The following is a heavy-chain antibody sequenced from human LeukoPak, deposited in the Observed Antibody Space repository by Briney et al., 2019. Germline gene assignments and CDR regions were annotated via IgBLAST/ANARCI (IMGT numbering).Heavy chain of an antibody. CDR1: GGSISSGGYH. V-gene: IGHV4-31*03. J-gene: IGHJ5*02. CDR2: IYYSGST. Sequence: SETLSLTCTVSGGSISSGGYHWSWIRQHPGKGLGWIGYIYYSGSTYYNPSLKSRVTISVDTSKNQFSLKLSSVTAADTAVYYCARDYGSSGYSPSGFDPWGQGTLVTVSS. D-gene: IGHD3-22*01. CDR3: ARDYGSSGYSPSGFDP.